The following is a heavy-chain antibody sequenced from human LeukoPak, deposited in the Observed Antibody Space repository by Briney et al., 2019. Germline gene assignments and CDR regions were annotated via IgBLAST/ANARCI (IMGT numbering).Heavy chain of an antibody. J-gene: IGHJ4*02. V-gene: IGHV3-30-3*01. Sequence: GGSLRLSCAASGFTFSSYAMHWVRQAPGKGLEWVAVISYDGSNKYYADSVKGRFTISRDNSKNTLYLQMNCLRAEDTAVYYCARNYYDSSGYYFTTIFDYWGQGTLVTVSS. CDR2: ISYDGSNK. CDR1: GFTFSSYA. D-gene: IGHD3-22*01. CDR3: ARNYYDSSGYYFTTIFDY.